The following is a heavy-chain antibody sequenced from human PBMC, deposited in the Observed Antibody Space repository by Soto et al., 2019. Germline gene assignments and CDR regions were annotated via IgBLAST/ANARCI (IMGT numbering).Heavy chain of an antibody. CDR3: AREGPDYESSDSYCDY. CDR1: GDSVSGTSAA. J-gene: IGHJ4*02. V-gene: IGHV6-1*01. D-gene: IGHD3-22*01. CDR2: TNDTSTSYT. Sequence: SQTRSLPCAISGDSVSGTSAAWNGIRQSPSRGLECLGTTNDTSTSYTGYAVSVKTRRPATPHTSKNQLSLQQNSVTPEDTAVYECAREGPDYESSDSYCDYWGQGARVTVAS.